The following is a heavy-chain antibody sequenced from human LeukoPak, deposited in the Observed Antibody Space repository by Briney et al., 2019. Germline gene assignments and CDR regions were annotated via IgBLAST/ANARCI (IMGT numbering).Heavy chain of an antibody. V-gene: IGHV1-2*02. D-gene: IGHD2-8*01. CDR1: GYMFTAYY. Sequence: ASVKVSCKASGYMFTAYYIHWVRQAPGQGLEWMGWINPNSGGTNYAQKFQGRVTMTRDTSISTAYMELSRLRSDDTAVYYCARVNSGGYCTNGVCYRDYCGMDVWGQGTTVTVSS. J-gene: IGHJ6*02. CDR3: ARVNSGGYCTNGVCYRDYCGMDV. CDR2: INPNSGGT.